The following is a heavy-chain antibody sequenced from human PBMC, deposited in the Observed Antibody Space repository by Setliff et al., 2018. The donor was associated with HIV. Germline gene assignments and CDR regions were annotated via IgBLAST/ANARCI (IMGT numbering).Heavy chain of an antibody. CDR2: IRSKAYGGTP. CDR3: LKTEDAAVYYCARARWNDISPLYYSDF. J-gene: IGHJ4*02. D-gene: IGHD1-1*01. Sequence: PGGSLRLSCAASGFTFSSYDMHWVRQATGKGLECVGFIRSKAYGGTPEYAASVKDRFTISRDDSKSIAYLQMDTSVSTAYLQISGLKTEDAAVYYCARARWNDISPLYYSDFWGQGTLVTVSS. V-gene: IGHV3-49*04. CDR1: GFTFSSYD.